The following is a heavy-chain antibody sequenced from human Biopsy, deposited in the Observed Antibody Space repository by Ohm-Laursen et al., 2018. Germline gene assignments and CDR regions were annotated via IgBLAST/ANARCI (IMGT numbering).Heavy chain of an antibody. CDR3: ARAGRYCSGGGCYSWFDS. CDR1: GFSFSDNY. J-gene: IGHJ5*01. Sequence: GSLRLSCAASGFSFSDNYMDWVRQAPGKGLEWVGRIRDKANSYTTDYAASAKDRFTITRDDSKNSLYLQMNSLKTEATALYYCARAGRYCSGGGCYSWFDSWGQGTLVTVSS. CDR2: IRDKANSYTT. V-gene: IGHV3-72*01. D-gene: IGHD2-15*01.